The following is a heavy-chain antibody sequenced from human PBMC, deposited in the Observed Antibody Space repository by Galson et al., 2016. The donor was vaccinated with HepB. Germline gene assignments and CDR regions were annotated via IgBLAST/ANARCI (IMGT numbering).Heavy chain of an antibody. D-gene: IGHD6-13*01. CDR2: ISGSGGST. Sequence: SLRLSCAASGFTFSNYALHWVRQAPGKGLEWVSAISGSGGSTYYADSVKGRFTISRDNSKNTLDLQMNSLRGEDTAIYYCARDKVHSNTWDNSRGAFDIWGQGTMVAVSS. V-gene: IGHV3-23*01. J-gene: IGHJ3*02. CDR3: ARDKVHSNTWDNSRGAFDI. CDR1: GFTFSNYA.